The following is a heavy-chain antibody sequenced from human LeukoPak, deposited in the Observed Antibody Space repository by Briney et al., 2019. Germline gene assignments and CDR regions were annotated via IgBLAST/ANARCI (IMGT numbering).Heavy chain of an antibody. CDR2: ISSSSSYI. V-gene: IGHV3-21*01. D-gene: IGHD2-15*01. CDR1: GFTFSSYS. CDR3: ASLYCSGGSCYFTN. J-gene: IGHJ4*02. Sequence: KTGGSLRLSCAASGFTFSSYSTNWVRQAPGKGLEWVSSISSSSSYIYYADSVKGRFTISRDNAKNSLYLQMNSLRAEDTAVYYCASLYCSGGSCYFTNWGQGTLVTVSS.